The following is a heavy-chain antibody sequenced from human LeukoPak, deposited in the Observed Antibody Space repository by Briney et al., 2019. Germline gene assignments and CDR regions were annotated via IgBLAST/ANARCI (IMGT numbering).Heavy chain of an antibody. V-gene: IGHV4-59*11. D-gene: IGHD2-2*01. J-gene: IGHJ6*02. CDR2: IYYSGST. CDR3: ARAGYCSSTSCYFGYYYYGMDV. Sequence: SETLSLTCTVSGGSISSHYWSWIRQPPGKGLEWIGYIYYSGSTNYNPSLKSRVTISVGTSKNQFSLKLSSVTAADTAVYYCARAGYCSSTSCYFGYYYYGMDVWGQGTTVTVSS. CDR1: GGSISSHY.